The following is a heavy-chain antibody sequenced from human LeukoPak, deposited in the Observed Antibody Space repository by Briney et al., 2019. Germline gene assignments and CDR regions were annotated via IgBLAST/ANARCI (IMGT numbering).Heavy chain of an antibody. Sequence: PGGSLRLSCAASGFTFSSYAMSWVRQAPGKGLEWVSAISGSGGSTYYADSVKGRFTISRDNSKNTLYLQMNSLRAEDTAIYYCAKSTRRIPAATMGFDYWGQGTLVIVSS. CDR3: AKSTRRIPAATMGFDY. J-gene: IGHJ4*02. V-gene: IGHV3-23*01. CDR2: ISGSGGST. CDR1: GFTFSSYA. D-gene: IGHD2-2*01.